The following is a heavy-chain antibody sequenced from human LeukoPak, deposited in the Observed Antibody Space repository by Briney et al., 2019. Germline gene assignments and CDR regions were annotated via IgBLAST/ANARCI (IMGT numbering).Heavy chain of an antibody. J-gene: IGHJ4*02. Sequence: ASVKVSFKASGYTFTNYYMHWVRQAPGQRLEWMGIINPSGGSTTYAQKFQGRVTMTRDTSTSTAYMELSSLRSEDTAVYYCARGYGDYAYWGQGTLVTVSS. V-gene: IGHV1-46*01. CDR3: ARGYGDYAY. CDR1: GYTFTNYY. D-gene: IGHD4-17*01. CDR2: INPSGGST.